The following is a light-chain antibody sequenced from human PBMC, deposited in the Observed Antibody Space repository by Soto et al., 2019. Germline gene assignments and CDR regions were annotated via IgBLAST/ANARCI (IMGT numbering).Light chain of an antibody. CDR1: SSDVGRYNY. CDR3: SSYTTSATYA. CDR2: DVT. Sequence: QSVLTQPASVSGSPGQSITISCTGTSSDVGRYNYVSWYQQHPGKAPRLLIYDVTNRPSGVSNRFSGSKSGNTASLTISGLQAEDEADFYCSSYTTSATYAFGTGTKVTVL. J-gene: IGLJ1*01. V-gene: IGLV2-14*01.